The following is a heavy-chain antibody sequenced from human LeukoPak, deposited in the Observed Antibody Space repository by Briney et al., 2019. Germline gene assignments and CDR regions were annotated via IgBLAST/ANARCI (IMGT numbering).Heavy chain of an antibody. V-gene: IGHV3-7*01. CDR1: GFTFSSYW. CDR3: AGERDGYNYGYYFDY. CDR2: IKQDGSEK. J-gene: IGHJ4*02. D-gene: IGHD5-24*01. Sequence: GGSLRLSCAASGFTFSSYWMSWVRQAPGKGLEWVANIKQDGSEKYYVDSVKGRFTISRDNAKNSLYLQMNSLRAEDTAVYYCAGERDGYNYGYYFDYWGQGTLVTVSS.